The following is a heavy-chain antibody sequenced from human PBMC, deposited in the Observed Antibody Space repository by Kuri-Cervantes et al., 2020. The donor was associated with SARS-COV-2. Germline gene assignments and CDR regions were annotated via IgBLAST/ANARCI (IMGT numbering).Heavy chain of an antibody. V-gene: IGHV3-7*03. CDR3: AKPATVTTRYWFDP. CDR1: GFTFRSYW. J-gene: IGHJ5*02. D-gene: IGHD4-11*01. CDR2: IKPDGGEK. Sequence: GESLKISCAASGFTFRSYWMSWVRQAPGKGLEWVANIKPDGGEKNYVDSVKGRFTISRDNSKNTLYLQMNSLRAEDTAVYYCAKPATVTTRYWFDPWGQGTLVTVSS.